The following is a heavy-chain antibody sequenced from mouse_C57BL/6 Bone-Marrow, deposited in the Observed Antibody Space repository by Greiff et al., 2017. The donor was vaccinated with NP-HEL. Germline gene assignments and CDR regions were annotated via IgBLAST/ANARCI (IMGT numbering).Heavy chain of an antibody. J-gene: IGHJ1*03. Sequence: VQLKQSGPELVKPGASVKMSCKASGYTFTDYTMHWVKQSHGKSLEWIGYINPNNGGTSYNQKFKGKATLTVNKSSSTAYMELRSLTSEDSAVYYCARITLYYYGGWYFDVWGTGTTVTVSS. D-gene: IGHD1-1*01. CDR2: INPNNGGT. CDR3: ARITLYYYGGWYFDV. V-gene: IGHV1-22*01. CDR1: GYTFTDYT.